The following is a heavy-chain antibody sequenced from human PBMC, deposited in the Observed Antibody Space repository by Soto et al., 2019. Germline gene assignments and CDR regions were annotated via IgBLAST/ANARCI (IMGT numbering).Heavy chain of an antibody. V-gene: IGHV4-59*01. D-gene: IGHD3-16*01. CDR1: GGSISSYY. CDR2: IYYSGST. Sequence: SETLSLTCTASGGSISSYYWSWIRQPPGKGLEWIGYIYYSGSTNYNPSLKSRVTISVDTSKNQFSLKLSSVTAADTAVYYCARVGSHGYVYDYYYGMDVWGQGTTVTVSS. J-gene: IGHJ6*02. CDR3: ARVGSHGYVYDYYYGMDV.